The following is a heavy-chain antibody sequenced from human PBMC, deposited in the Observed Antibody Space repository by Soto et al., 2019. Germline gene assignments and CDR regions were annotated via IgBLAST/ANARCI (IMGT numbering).Heavy chain of an antibody. Sequence: SGPTLVNTTQTPTLTCTFSGFSLSTSGVGVGWIRQPPGKALEWLALIYWNDDKRYSPSLKSRLTITKDTSKNQVVLTMTNMDPVDTATYYCSHRPSGWYLFDYWGQGTLVTVSS. CDR1: GFSLSTSGVG. CDR3: SHRPSGWYLFDY. V-gene: IGHV2-5*01. D-gene: IGHD6-19*01. CDR2: IYWNDDK. J-gene: IGHJ4*02.